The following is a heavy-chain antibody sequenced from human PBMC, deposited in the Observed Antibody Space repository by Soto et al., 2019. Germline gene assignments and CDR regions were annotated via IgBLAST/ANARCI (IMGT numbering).Heavy chain of an antibody. CDR1: DGSISSSSYY. CDR3: ASIYGSGSYSFDY. CDR2: IYYSGST. D-gene: IGHD3-10*01. J-gene: IGHJ4*02. V-gene: IGHV4-39*01. Sequence: QLQLQESGPGLVKPSETLSLTCTVSDGSISSSSYYWGWIRQPPGKGLEWIGSIYYSGSTYYNPSLKSRVTISVDTSKNQFSLKLSSVTAADTAVYYCASIYGSGSYSFDYWGQGTLVTVSS.